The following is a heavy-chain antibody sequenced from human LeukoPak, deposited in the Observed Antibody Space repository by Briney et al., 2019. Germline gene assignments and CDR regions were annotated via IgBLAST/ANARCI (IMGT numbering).Heavy chain of an antibody. CDR2: INPNSGGT. D-gene: IGHD3-10*01. CDR1: GYTFTGYY. J-gene: IGHJ4*02. V-gene: IGHV1-2*02. CDR3: ARVFDRGYYFDY. Sequence: ASVKVSCKASGYTFTGYYMHWVRQAPGQGLEWMGWINPNSGGTNYAQKFRGRVTMTRDTSISTAYMELSRLRSDDTAVYYCARVFDRGYYFDYWGQGTLVTVSS.